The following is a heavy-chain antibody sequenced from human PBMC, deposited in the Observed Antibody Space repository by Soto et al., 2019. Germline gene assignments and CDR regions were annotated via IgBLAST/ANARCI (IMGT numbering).Heavy chain of an antibody. CDR3: ARLDDNSGYLHGFDS. CDR1: GGSISSGDYY. V-gene: IGHV4-30-4*01. Sequence: SETLSLTCTVSGGSISSGDYYWSWVRQPPGKGLEWIGYIYYSGSTYYNPSLKSRVTISVDTSKNQFSLKLSSVTAADTAVYYCARLDDNSGYLHGFDSWGQGTRVTVSS. CDR2: IYYSGST. J-gene: IGHJ3*02. D-gene: IGHD3-22*01.